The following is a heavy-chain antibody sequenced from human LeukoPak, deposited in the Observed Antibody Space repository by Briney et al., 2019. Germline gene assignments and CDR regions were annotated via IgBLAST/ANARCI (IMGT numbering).Heavy chain of an antibody. CDR1: GGSISSSSYY. V-gene: IGHV4-39*01. J-gene: IGHJ5*02. D-gene: IGHD6-19*01. Sequence: SETLSLTCTVSGGSISSSSYYWGWIRQPPGKGLEWIGSIYYSGSTYYNPSLKSRVTISVDTSKNQFSLKLSSVTAADTAVYYCARGSGWLFDPWGQGTLVTVSS. CDR3: ARGSGWLFDP. CDR2: IYYSGST.